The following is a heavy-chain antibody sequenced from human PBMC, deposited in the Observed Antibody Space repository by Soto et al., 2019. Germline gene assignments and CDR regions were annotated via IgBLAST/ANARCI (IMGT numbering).Heavy chain of an antibody. Sequence: GGSLRLSCAASGFTFSDYYMSWIRQAPGKGLEWVSAISGSGGSTYYADSVKGRFTISRDNSKNTLYLQMNSLRAEDTAVYYCAKGEDFWSGFYGMDVWGQGTTVTVSS. J-gene: IGHJ6*02. V-gene: IGHV3-23*01. CDR1: GFTFSDYY. D-gene: IGHD3-3*01. CDR3: AKGEDFWSGFYGMDV. CDR2: ISGSGGST.